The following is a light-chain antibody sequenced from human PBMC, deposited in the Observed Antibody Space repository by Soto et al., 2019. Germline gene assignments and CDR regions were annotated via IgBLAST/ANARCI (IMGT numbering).Light chain of an antibody. Sequence: EIVMTQSPLSLPVTPGEPASISCRSSQSLLHSNGYDSLDWYLQKPGQSPQLLIYLGSNRASGVPARFRGSGSGTEFTLKISRVEADGVGVYYCMQAQQSPPTFGQGTKVEIK. J-gene: IGKJ1*01. CDR2: LGS. V-gene: IGKV2-28*01. CDR1: QSLLHSNGYDS. CDR3: MQAQQSPPT.